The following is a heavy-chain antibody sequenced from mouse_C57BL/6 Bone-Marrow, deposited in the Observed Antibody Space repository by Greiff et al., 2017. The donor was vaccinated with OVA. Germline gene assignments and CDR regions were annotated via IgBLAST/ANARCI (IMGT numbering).Heavy chain of an antibody. Sequence: EVKVVESGPGLAKPSQTLSLTCSVTGYSITSDYWNWIRKFPGHKLEYMGYISYSGSTYYNPSLKSRISITRDTSKNQYYLQLKSVTTEDTATYYCAREIYYDYERAMDYWGQGTSVTVSS. D-gene: IGHD2-4*01. V-gene: IGHV3-8*01. CDR1: GYSITSDY. J-gene: IGHJ4*01. CDR3: AREIYYDYERAMDY. CDR2: ISYSGST.